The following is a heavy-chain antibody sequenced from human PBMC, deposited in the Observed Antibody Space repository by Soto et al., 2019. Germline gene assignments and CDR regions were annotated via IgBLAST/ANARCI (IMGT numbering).Heavy chain of an antibody. CDR3: AGSGTYYMDV. CDR1: GFTFSSYA. Sequence: GGSLRLSCAASGFTFSSYAMSWVRQAPGKGLEWVSAISGSGGSTYYADSVKGRFTISRDNSKNTLYLQMHSLRAEDTAVYYCAGSGTYYMDVWGKGTTVTVSS. J-gene: IGHJ6*03. V-gene: IGHV3-23*01. D-gene: IGHD3-10*01. CDR2: ISGSGGST.